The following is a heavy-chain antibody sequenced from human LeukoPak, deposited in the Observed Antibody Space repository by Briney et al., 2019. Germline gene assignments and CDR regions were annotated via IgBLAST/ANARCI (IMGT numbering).Heavy chain of an antibody. V-gene: IGHV3-48*04. CDR1: GFTFSSYS. Sequence: GGPLRLSCAASGFTFSSYSMNWVRQAPGKGLEWVSYISSSSSTIYYADSVKGRFTISRDNAKNSLYLQMNSLRAEDTAVYYCAREYRGIVGATRLDYWGQGTLVTVSS. CDR2: ISSSSSTI. CDR3: AREYRGIVGATRLDY. D-gene: IGHD1-26*01. J-gene: IGHJ4*02.